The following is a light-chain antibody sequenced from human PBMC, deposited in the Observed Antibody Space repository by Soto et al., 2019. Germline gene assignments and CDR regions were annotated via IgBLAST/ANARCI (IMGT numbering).Light chain of an antibody. J-gene: IGKJ5*01. V-gene: IGKV1-39*01. CDR3: QQSYSTPIS. CDR2: TAS. CDR1: QSISSH. Sequence: DIRMTQSPSSLSASVGDTVTITCRASQSISSHLNWYQQKPGKAPNLLMYTASNLQSGVPSRFSGSGSGTDFTLTISSLPPEEFATYYCQQSYSTPISFGQGTRLEIK.